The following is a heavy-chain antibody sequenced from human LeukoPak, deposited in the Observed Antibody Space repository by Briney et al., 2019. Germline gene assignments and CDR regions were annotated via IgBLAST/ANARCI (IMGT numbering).Heavy chain of an antibody. Sequence: SETLSLTCTVSGDSIRSYYWSWIRQPPGKGLQWIGHIFHSEGTNYNPSVKSRVTMSVNTTKSQFSLKLSCVTAADTAVYYCARHVDYAGDAFEIWGQGTMVTVSS. J-gene: IGHJ3*02. CDR3: ARHVDYAGDAFEI. CDR2: IFHSEGT. D-gene: IGHD4-17*01. CDR1: GDSIRSYY. V-gene: IGHV4-59*08.